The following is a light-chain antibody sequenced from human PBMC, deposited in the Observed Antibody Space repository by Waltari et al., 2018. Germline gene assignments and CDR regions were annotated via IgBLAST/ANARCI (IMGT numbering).Light chain of an antibody. V-gene: IGKV4-1*01. CDR1: QSVLYSSNNKNY. J-gene: IGKJ2*01. CDR3: LQTYVSPYT. Sequence: DIVMTQSPDSLGVSLGERATINCKSSQSVLYSSNNKNYLSWYQQKPGQPPKMIIYWASTRESRFPDRFSGSGSGTDFTLTISSLQAEDVAVYYCLQTYVSPYTFGQGTNLEI. CDR2: WAS.